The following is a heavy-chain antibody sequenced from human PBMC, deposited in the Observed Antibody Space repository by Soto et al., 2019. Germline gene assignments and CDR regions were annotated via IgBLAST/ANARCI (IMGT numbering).Heavy chain of an antibody. Sequence: SETLSLTCTVSGGSISSYYWSWIRQPPGKGLEWIGYIYYSGSTNYSPSLKSRVTISVDTSKNQFSLKLSSVTAADTAVYYCGSCGVDYYDSSGEDDAFDIWGQGTMVTVSS. CDR1: GGSISSYY. D-gene: IGHD3-22*01. J-gene: IGHJ3*02. CDR2: IYYSGST. V-gene: IGHV4-59*01. CDR3: GSCGVDYYDSSGEDDAFDI.